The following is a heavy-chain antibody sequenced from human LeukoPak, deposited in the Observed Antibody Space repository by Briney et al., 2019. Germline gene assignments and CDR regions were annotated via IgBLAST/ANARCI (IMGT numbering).Heavy chain of an antibody. J-gene: IGHJ5*02. Sequence: GGSLRLSCAASGFTFSSYGMSWVRQAPGKGLEWVSAISGSGGSTYYADSVKGRFTISRDNSKSTLYLQMNSLRAEDTAVYYCAKDRHAPGRYCSSTICFPFDPWGQGTLVTVSS. CDR1: GFTFSSYG. CDR3: AKDRHAPGRYCSSTICFPFDP. CDR2: ISGSGGST. D-gene: IGHD2-2*01. V-gene: IGHV3-23*01.